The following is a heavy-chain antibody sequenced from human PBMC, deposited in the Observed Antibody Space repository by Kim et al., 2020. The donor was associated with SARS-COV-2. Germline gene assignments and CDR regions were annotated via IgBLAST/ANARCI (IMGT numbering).Heavy chain of an antibody. J-gene: IGHJ4*02. CDR3: VKDMSGYYRPFDF. D-gene: IGHD3-22*01. Sequence: YTDSVRGRFTISSDNSGDTLYLEMNSLRAEDTAVYYCVKDMSGYYRPFDFWGQGTLVTVSS. V-gene: IGHV3-23*01.